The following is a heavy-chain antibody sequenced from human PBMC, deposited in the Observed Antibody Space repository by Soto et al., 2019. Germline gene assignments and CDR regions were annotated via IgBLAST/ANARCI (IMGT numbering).Heavy chain of an antibody. CDR1: GYTLTELS. J-gene: IGHJ6*02. CDR2: FDPEDGET. CDR3: ANAGTTQEDYYYYAMDV. V-gene: IGHV1-24*01. D-gene: IGHD1-7*01. Sequence: ASVKVSCKVSGYTLTELSMHWVRQAPGKGLEWMGGFDPEDGETIYAQKFQGRVTMTEDTSTDTAYMELSSLRSEDTAVYYCANAGTTQEDYYYYAMDVWGPATTLTVSS.